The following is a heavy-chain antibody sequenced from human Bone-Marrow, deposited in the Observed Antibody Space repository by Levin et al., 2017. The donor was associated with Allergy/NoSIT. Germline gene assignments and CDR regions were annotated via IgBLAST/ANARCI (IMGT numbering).Heavy chain of an antibody. D-gene: IGHD6-13*01. CDR3: ARGVTYSSRSWWFDP. Sequence: SETLSLTCAVSGGSISSGGYSWSWIRQPPGKGLEWIGYIYHSGSTYYNPSLKSRVTISVDRSKNQFSLKLSSVTAADTAVYYCARGVTYSSRSWWFDPWGQGTLVTVSS. CDR2: IYHSGST. V-gene: IGHV4-30-2*01. J-gene: IGHJ5*02. CDR1: GGSISSGGYS.